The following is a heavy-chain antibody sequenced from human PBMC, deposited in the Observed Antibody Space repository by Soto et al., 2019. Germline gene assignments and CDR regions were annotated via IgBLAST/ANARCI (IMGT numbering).Heavy chain of an antibody. CDR1: GYTLTELS. Sequence: GASVKVSCTVSGYTLTELSMHCVRQAPGKGLEWMGGFDPEDGETIYAQKFQGRVTMTEDTSTDTAYMELSSLRSEDTAVYYCASPSILLGWSAIGYFDYWGQGTLVTVSS. J-gene: IGHJ4*02. D-gene: IGHD2-15*01. V-gene: IGHV1-24*01. CDR2: FDPEDGET. CDR3: ASPSILLGWSAIGYFDY.